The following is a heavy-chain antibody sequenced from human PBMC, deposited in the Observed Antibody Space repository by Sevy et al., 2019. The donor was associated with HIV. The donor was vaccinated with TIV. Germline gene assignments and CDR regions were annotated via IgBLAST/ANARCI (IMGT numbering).Heavy chain of an antibody. Sequence: GGSLRLSCGASGFTFSSYDMHWVRQAAGKGLEWVSGIGSGGDTYYPGSVNGRFTISRENAKNSLYLQVNSLRAGDTAVYYCARSGGYSEYGMDVWGQGTTVTVSS. CDR1: GFTFSSYD. V-gene: IGHV3-13*01. CDR2: IGSGGDT. CDR3: ARSGGYSEYGMDV. J-gene: IGHJ6*02. D-gene: IGHD5-12*01.